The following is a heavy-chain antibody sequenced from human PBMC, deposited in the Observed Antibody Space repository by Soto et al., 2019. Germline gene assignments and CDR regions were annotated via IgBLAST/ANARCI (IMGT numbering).Heavy chain of an antibody. D-gene: IGHD3-16*01. V-gene: IGHV3-74*01. CDR3: ARVGVGHYEFDY. Sequence: EVQLVESGGGLVQPGGSLRLSCAASGFTFSNYWMHWVRQAPGEGLVWVSRIKTDGSSTRYADSVKGRFTISRDNAKNTMYLQMNSLRAEDTAVYYCARVGVGHYEFDYWGQGTLVTVSS. CDR1: GFTFSNYW. J-gene: IGHJ4*02. CDR2: IKTDGSST.